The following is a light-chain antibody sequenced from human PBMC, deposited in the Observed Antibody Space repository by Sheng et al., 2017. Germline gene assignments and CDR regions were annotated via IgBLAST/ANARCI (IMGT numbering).Light chain of an antibody. CDR1: QGINNY. V-gene: IGKV1-9*01. J-gene: IGKJ1*01. CDR3: QQLNSFPRT. Sequence: DIQLTQSPSFLSASVGDRVTITCRASQGINNYLAWYQQKPGKAPNLLIYAASTLQSGVPSRFSGRGYETEFTLTISSLQPEDFATYYCQQLNSFPRTFGQGTKVEIK. CDR2: AAS.